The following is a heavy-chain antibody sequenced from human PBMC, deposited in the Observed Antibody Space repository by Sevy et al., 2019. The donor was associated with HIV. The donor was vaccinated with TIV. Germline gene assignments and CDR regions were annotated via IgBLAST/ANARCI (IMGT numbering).Heavy chain of an antibody. Sequence: LETLSLTCTVSGGSITSLYWNWIRQPPDKGLEWIANIYYNGHINYNPSLKSRVTLSLDTSKNQTSLRLSSVTAADTAMYYCAGENAWGRGYSWGQGTLVTVSS. CDR3: AGENAWGRGYS. J-gene: IGHJ4*02. V-gene: IGHV4-59*08. D-gene: IGHD1-26*01. CDR1: GGSITSLY. CDR2: IYYNGHI.